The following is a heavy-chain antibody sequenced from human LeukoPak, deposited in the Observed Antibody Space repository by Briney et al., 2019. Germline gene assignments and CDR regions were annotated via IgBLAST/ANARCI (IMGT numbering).Heavy chain of an antibody. J-gene: IGHJ4*02. CDR2: ISSSSSTI. CDR1: GFTFSSYS. Sequence: QAGGSLRLSCAASGFTFSSYSMLWVRQAPGKGLEWVSYISSSSSTIYYADSVKGRFTISRDNAKNSLYLQMNSLRAEDTAVYYCARDGSYSSSWYFDYWGQGTLVTVSS. CDR3: ARDGSYSSSWYFDY. D-gene: IGHD6-13*01. V-gene: IGHV3-48*04.